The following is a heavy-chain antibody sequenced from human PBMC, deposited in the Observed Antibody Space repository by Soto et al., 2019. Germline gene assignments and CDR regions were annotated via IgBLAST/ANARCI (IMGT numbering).Heavy chain of an antibody. CDR3: VRHAAYDSVWGKSDGSDY. V-gene: IGHV4-39*01. J-gene: IGHJ4*02. CDR2: MIYSGAT. D-gene: IGHD3-16*01. Sequence: QLQLQESGPGLVKPSETLSLACTVSGGSISSNSYYWDWIRQPPGKGLEWIGSMIYSGATYHNPSIQSRVTISVDTAKDQCSLHLSSVTAADTAVYYGVRHAAYDSVWGKSDGSDYWGQGTLVTVSS. CDR1: GGSISSNSYY.